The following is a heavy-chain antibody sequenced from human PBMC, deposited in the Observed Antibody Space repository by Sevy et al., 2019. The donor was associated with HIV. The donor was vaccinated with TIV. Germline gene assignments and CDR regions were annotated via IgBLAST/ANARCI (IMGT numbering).Heavy chain of an antibody. CDR3: TRDMYGIDY. J-gene: IGHJ4*02. V-gene: IGHV3-74*01. Sequence: GGYLRLSCAASGFTFTNYWMHWVRQAPGKGLVWISRVDNDGSGTNYADSVKGRFTISRDNAKNTVYLQMNSLRDEDTAVHYCTRDMYGIDYWGQGTLVTVSS. CDR2: VDNDGSGT. CDR1: GFTFTNYW. D-gene: IGHD2-8*01.